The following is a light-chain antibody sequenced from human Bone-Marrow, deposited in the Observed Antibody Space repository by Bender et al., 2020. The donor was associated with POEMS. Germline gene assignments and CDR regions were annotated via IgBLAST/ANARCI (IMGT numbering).Light chain of an antibody. Sequence: SYVLTQPPSVSVAPGQTANMTCGGNSIGSKLVHWYQQKPGQAPVLVVHDDSDRPSGIPERFSGSSSGTMATLTIGGAQVEDEADYYCYSTHNNAVAFGGGTKLTVL. J-gene: IGLJ2*01. V-gene: IGLV3-21*02. CDR3: YSTHNNAVA. CDR1: SIGSKL. CDR2: DDS.